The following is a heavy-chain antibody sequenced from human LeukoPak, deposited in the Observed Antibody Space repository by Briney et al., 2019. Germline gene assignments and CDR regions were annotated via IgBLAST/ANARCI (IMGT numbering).Heavy chain of an antibody. Sequence: GGSLRLSCAASGFTFSSCAMSWVRQAPGKGLEWVSAISGSGGSTYYADSVKGRFTISRDNSKNTLYLQMNSLRAEDTAVYYCAMDPYGDYVGMGYFRHWGQGTLVTVSS. CDR1: GFTFSSCA. D-gene: IGHD4-17*01. J-gene: IGHJ1*01. CDR2: ISGSGGST. CDR3: AMDPYGDYVGMGYFRH. V-gene: IGHV3-23*01.